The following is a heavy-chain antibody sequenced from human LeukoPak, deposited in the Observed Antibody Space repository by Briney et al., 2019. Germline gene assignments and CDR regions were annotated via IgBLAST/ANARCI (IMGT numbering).Heavy chain of an antibody. Sequence: GRSLRLSXAASGFTFSSYGMHWVRQAPGKGLEWVAVIWYDGSNKYYADSVKGRFTISRDNSKNTLYLQMNSLRAEDTAVYYCARAKDNSGRDGFDIWGQGTMVTVSS. D-gene: IGHD6-19*01. J-gene: IGHJ3*02. CDR3: ARAKDNSGRDGFDI. CDR1: GFTFSSYG. CDR2: IWYDGSNK. V-gene: IGHV3-33*01.